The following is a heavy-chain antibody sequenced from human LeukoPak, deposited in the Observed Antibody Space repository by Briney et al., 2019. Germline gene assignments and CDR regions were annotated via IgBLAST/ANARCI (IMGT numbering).Heavy chain of an antibody. CDR2: IYYSGST. CDR1: GGPISSSSYY. CDR3: ARREGYYYGSGNAFDI. Sequence: PSETLSLTCTVSGGPISSSSYYWGWIRQPPGKGLEWIGSIYYSGSTYYNPSLKSRVTISVDTSKNQFSLKLSSVTAADTAVYYCARREGYYYGSGNAFDIWGQGTMVTVSS. J-gene: IGHJ3*02. V-gene: IGHV4-39*01. D-gene: IGHD3-10*01.